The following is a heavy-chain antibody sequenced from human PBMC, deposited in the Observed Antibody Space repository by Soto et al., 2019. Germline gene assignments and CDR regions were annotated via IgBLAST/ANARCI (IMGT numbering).Heavy chain of an antibody. D-gene: IGHD6-13*01. Sequence: QLQLQESGSGLVKPSQTLSLTCAVSGGSISSGGYSWSWIRQPPGKGLEWIGYIYHSGSTDYNPSLKSRVNISVDRSKNQFSLKLSSVTAADTAVYYCARASYSSSWYEVDPWGQGTLVTVSS. CDR3: ARASYSSSWYEVDP. J-gene: IGHJ5*02. V-gene: IGHV4-30-2*01. CDR1: GGSISSGGYS. CDR2: IYHSGST.